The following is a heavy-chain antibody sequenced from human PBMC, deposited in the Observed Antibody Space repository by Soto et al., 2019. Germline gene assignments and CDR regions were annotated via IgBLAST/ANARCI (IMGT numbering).Heavy chain of an antibody. J-gene: IGHJ5*02. V-gene: IGHV4-61*01. CDR2: VYYSGST. Sequence: PSETLSLTCTVSGASVNSENYYWSWIRQHPGKGLEWIGYVYYSGSTNYNPSLKSRATISLDTYKNQLSLKMTYMTTADTAFYYCARGVFRFFQWFDPWGQVTLVTVSS. CDR1: GASVNSENYY. D-gene: IGHD3-3*01. CDR3: ARGVFRFFQWFDP.